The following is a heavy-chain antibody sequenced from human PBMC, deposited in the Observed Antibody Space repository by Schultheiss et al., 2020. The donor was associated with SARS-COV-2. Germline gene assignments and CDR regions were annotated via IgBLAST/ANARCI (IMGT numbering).Heavy chain of an antibody. CDR3: ARLRIVGATDFDY. D-gene: IGHD1-26*01. J-gene: IGHJ4*02. CDR2: IYYSGST. Sequence: SETLSLTCTVSGGSISSSSYYWGWIRQPPGMGLEWIGSIYYSGSTYYNPSLKSRVTISVDTSKNQFSLKLSSVTAADTAVYYCARLRIVGATDFDYWGQGTLVTVSS. CDR1: GGSISSSSYY. V-gene: IGHV4-39*01.